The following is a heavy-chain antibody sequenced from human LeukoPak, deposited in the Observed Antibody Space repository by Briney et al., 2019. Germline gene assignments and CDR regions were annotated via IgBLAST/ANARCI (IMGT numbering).Heavy chain of an antibody. D-gene: IGHD1-26*01. CDR3: ARDRGGSYLYLQH. V-gene: IGHV3-20*04. CDR2: INRNGGRI. J-gene: IGHJ1*01. CDR1: GFTFDDYG. Sequence: GGSLRLSCAASGFTFDDYGMSWVRQSPGKGLEWVSGINRNGGRIGYADSVKGRFTISRDDAKNSLYLQMNSLRTDDTALYYCARDRGGSYLYLQHWGQGTLVTVSS.